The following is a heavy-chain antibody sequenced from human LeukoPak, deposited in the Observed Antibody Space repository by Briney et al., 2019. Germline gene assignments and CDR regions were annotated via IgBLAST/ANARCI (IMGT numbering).Heavy chain of an antibody. CDR1: GYTFTSYA. D-gene: IGHD4-23*01. CDR2: INAGNGNT. CDR3: ARGESTVVTGRAAHY. Sequence: GASVKVSCKASGYTFTSYAMHWVRQAPGQRLEWMGWINAGNGNTKYSQKFQGRVTITRDTSASTAYMELSSLRSEDTAVYYCARGESTVVTGRAAHYWGQGTLVTVS. J-gene: IGHJ4*02. V-gene: IGHV1-3*01.